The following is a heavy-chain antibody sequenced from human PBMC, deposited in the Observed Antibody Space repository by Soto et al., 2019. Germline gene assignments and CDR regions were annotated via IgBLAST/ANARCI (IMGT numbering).Heavy chain of an antibody. Sequence: QVQLVQSGAEVKKPGASVKVSCKASGYTFSNHTLHWVRQAPGQRLEWMGWINAGNGNTRYSQKFQGRVTITRDTSASTAYMELSSLRSEDTAVYFCARGDFTITIFGVVTTLSDYWGQGALVTVSS. V-gene: IGHV1-3*01. J-gene: IGHJ4*02. CDR2: INAGNGNT. CDR1: GYTFSNHT. CDR3: ARGDFTITIFGVVTTLSDY. D-gene: IGHD3-3*01.